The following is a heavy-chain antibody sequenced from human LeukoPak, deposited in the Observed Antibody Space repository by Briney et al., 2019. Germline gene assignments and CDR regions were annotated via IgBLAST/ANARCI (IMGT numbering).Heavy chain of an antibody. D-gene: IGHD6-13*01. CDR1: GYSFTNYA. J-gene: IGHJ3*02. CDR2: INTNTGNP. Sequence: ASVKVSCKASGYSFTNYAMNWVRQAPGQGLEWMGWINTNTGNPTYAQGFTGRFVFSLDTSVSTAYLQISSLKAEDTAMYYCARERRSSSPGEQQLVRAFDIWGQGTMVTVSS. V-gene: IGHV7-4-1*02. CDR3: ARERRSSSPGEQQLVRAFDI.